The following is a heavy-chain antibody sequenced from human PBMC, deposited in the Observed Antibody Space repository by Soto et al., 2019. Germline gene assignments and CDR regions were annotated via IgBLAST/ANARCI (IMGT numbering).Heavy chain of an antibody. CDR3: ARVGVYVFHSNY. CDR1: GGSISSSSYS. CDR2: IYYSGST. V-gene: IGHV4-39*01. J-gene: IGHJ4*02. D-gene: IGHD4-17*01. Sequence: SETLSLTCTVSGGSISSSSYSWGWVRQPPGKGLEWIGSIYYSGSTYYNPSLKSRVTISVDTSKNQFSLKLSSVTAADTAVYYSARVGVYVFHSNYQGQRTLVTVSS.